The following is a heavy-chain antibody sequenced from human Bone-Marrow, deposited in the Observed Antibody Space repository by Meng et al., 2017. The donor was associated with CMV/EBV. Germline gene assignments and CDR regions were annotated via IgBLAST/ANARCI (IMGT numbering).Heavy chain of an antibody. Sequence: GESLKISCAASGFTFSSYAMSWVRQAPGKGLEWVSVIYSGGSSTYYADSVKGRFTISRDNSKNTLYLQMNSLRAEDTAVYYCARDHGYCSSTSCWYAFDIWGQGTMVTVSS. CDR2: IYSGGSST. D-gene: IGHD2-2*01. CDR1: GFTFSSYA. V-gene: IGHV3-23*03. J-gene: IGHJ3*02. CDR3: ARDHGYCSSTSCWYAFDI.